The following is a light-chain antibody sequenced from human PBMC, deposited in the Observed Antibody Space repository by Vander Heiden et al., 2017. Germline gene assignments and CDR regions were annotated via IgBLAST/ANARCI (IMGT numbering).Light chain of an antibody. CDR3: RSYTTGAGLRV. CDR1: GSDITGRFY. J-gene: IGLJ3*02. V-gene: IGLV2-14*03. Sequence: QSPLTQPASVSGSPGQSITISCTGVGSDITGRFYVSWYQQYPGKAPNLVLFDVTSRPSGVSHRFSGSISGDSASLTISGLQAEDEADYYCRSYTTGAGLRVFGGGTKLTVL. CDR2: DVT.